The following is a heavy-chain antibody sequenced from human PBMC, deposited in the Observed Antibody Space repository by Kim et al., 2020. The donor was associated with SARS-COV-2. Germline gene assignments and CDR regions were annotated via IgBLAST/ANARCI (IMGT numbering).Heavy chain of an antibody. Sequence: QKFQGRVTMTRNTSISTAYMELSSLRSEDTAVYYCARQSSGWYRGVWFDPWGQGTLVTVSS. V-gene: IGHV1-8*01. J-gene: IGHJ5*02. CDR3: ARQSSGWYRGVWFDP. D-gene: IGHD6-19*01.